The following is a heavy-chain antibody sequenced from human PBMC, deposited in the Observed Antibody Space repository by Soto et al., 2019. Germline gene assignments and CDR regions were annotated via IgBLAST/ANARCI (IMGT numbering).Heavy chain of an antibody. Sequence: GGSLRLSCAASGFTFSSYGMHWVRQAPGKGLEWVAVIWYDGSNKYYADSVKGRFTISRDNSKNTLYLQMNSLRAEDTAVDYCARIKWSIVVVPAAQSIPEGEIDYWGQGTLVTVSS. D-gene: IGHD2-2*01. V-gene: IGHV3-33*01. CDR3: ARIKWSIVVVPAAQSIPEGEIDY. CDR1: GFTFSSYG. J-gene: IGHJ4*02. CDR2: IWYDGSNK.